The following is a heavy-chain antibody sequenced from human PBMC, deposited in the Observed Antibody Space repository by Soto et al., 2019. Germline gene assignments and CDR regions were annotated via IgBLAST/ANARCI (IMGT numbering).Heavy chain of an antibody. D-gene: IGHD3-10*01. J-gene: IGHJ4*02. V-gene: IGHV4-59*01. Sequence: QVQLQESGPGLVKPSETLSLTCTVSGDSRSGFYWSWLRQTPGKGLEWIGYINYVGRTSFYSPSLQSRVTISLDASKNQFSLILSSVTAADTAVYFCARFRRNYFDYWGQGTQVTVSS. CDR2: INYVGRTS. CDR1: GDSRSGFY. CDR3: ARFRRNYFDY.